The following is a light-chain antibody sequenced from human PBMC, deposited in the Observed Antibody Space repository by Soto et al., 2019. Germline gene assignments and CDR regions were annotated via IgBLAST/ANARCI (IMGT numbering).Light chain of an antibody. CDR3: SSYAGSNTYV. J-gene: IGLJ1*01. V-gene: IGLV2-8*01. CDR2: DVS. CDR1: SSDIGNYNF. Sequence: QSALTQPPSASGSPGQSVAVSCTGTSSDIGNYNFVSWYQQHPGKAPKLMIYDVSKRPSGVPDRFSGSKSGNTASLTVSGLQAEDEADYYCSSYAGSNTYVFGTGTKLTVL.